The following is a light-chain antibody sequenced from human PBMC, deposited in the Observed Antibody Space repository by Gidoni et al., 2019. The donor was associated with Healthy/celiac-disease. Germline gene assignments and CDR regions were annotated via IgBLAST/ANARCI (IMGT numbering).Light chain of an antibody. J-gene: IGKJ4*01. V-gene: IGKV1-33*01. Sequence: DIQMTQSPSSLSASVGDRVTITCQASQDISNYLNWYQQKPGKAPKLLIYDASNLETGVPSMFSGSGSWTDFTFTISSLQPEDIATYYCQQYDNLPLTFGGGTKVEIK. CDR2: DAS. CDR3: QQYDNLPLT. CDR1: QDISNY.